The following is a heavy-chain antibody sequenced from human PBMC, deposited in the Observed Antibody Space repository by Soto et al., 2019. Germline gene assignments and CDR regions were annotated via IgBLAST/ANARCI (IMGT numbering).Heavy chain of an antibody. V-gene: IGHV1-18*01. CDR1: GYTFTSYR. Sequence: QVQLVQSGAEVKKPGASVKVYCKASGYTFTSYRISWVRQAPGQGLEWMGWISAYNGNTNYAQKPQGRVTMTTDTSTSRAYLLLGSLRSYDTAVYYCAGQVVTIISGVYYYYGMDVWGQGTTVTVSS. J-gene: IGHJ6*02. CDR3: AGQVVTIISGVYYYYGMDV. CDR2: ISAYNGNT. D-gene: IGHD3-22*01.